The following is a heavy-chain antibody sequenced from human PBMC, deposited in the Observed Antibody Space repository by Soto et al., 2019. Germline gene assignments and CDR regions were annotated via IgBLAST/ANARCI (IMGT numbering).Heavy chain of an antibody. V-gene: IGHV3-23*01. J-gene: IGHJ4*02. CDR2: ISGSGGST. CDR1: GFTFSSYA. Sequence: PGGSLRLSCAASGFTFSSYAMSWVRQAPGKGLEWVSAISGSGGSTYYADSVKGRFTISRDNSKNTLYLQMNSLRAEDTAVYYCAKRIAAAGTGPCDYWGQGTLVTAPQ. D-gene: IGHD6-13*01. CDR3: AKRIAAAGTGPCDY.